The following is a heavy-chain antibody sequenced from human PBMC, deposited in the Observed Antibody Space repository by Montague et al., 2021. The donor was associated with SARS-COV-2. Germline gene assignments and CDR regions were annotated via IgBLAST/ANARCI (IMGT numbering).Heavy chain of an antibody. CDR2: IRSKAYGGTT. Sequence: SLRLSCAASGFIFSNFAFHWVRQAPGKGLEWVGFIRSKAYGGTTEYAASVKGRFTISRDDSKSIAYLQMNSLKTEDTAVYYCTRHLRIGSYWGQGTLVTVSS. J-gene: IGHJ4*02. D-gene: IGHD3-10*01. CDR3: TRHLRIGSY. CDR1: GFIFSNFA. V-gene: IGHV3-49*04.